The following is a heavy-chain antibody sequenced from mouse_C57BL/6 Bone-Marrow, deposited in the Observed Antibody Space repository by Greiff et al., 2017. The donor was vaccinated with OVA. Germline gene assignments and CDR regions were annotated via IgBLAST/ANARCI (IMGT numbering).Heavy chain of an antibody. J-gene: IGHJ4*01. CDR3: ARHGNWAMDY. V-gene: IGHV5-6*01. Sequence: EVMLVESGGDLVKPGGSLKLSCAASGFTFSSYGMSWVRQTPDKRLEWVATISSGGSYTYYPDSVKGRFTISRDNAKNTLYLQMSSLKSEDTAMYYGARHGNWAMDYWGQGTSVTVSS. D-gene: IGHD2-1*01. CDR1: GFTFSSYG. CDR2: ISSGGSYT.